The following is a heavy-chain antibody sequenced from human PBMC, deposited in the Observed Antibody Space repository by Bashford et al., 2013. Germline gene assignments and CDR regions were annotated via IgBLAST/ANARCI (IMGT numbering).Heavy chain of an antibody. CDR2: IYWNNNK. V-gene: IGHV2-5*01. Sequence: SGPTLVKPTQTLTLTCTFSGFSLSTAGVGVGWIRQPPGKALEWLALIYWNNNKLYNTTLKTRLTITKDTSKSQVVLTMTNMDPVDTATYFCSHKAGFFYFDYWGPEPGHRLL. J-gene: IGHJ4*02. D-gene: IGHD6-13*01. CDR3: SHKAGFFYFDY. CDR1: GFSLSTAGVG.